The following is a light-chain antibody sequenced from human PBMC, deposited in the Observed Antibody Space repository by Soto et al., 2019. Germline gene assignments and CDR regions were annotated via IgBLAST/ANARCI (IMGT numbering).Light chain of an antibody. V-gene: IGKV3-11*02. CDR2: ATS. Sequence: EIVLTQSPATLSLSPGERATLSCRASQSVTTKLAWYQQKPGQAPRLIIYATSNRAAGVPARFSGGGCWRDFSLPISSLEAEDFLVYYCQQRYNWPDTFGQGTRLEIK. J-gene: IGKJ5*01. CDR3: QQRYNWPDT. CDR1: QSVTTK.